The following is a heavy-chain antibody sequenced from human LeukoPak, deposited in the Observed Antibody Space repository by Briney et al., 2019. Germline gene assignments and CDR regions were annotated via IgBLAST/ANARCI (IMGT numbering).Heavy chain of an antibody. J-gene: IGHJ2*01. V-gene: IGHV3-30*18. CDR3: AKGDHGDYWYLDL. Sequence: GGSLRFSCAASGFTFSSYGMHWVRQAPGKGLEWVAGVSYDGSNKYYTDSVKGRFTISRDNSKNTLDLQMNSLRPEDTAVFYCAKGDHGDYWYLDLWGRGTLVSVSS. CDR2: VSYDGSNK. CDR1: GFTFSSYG. D-gene: IGHD4-17*01.